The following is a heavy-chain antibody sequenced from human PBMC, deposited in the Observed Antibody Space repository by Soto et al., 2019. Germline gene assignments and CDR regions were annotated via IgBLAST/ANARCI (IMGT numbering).Heavy chain of an antibody. CDR3: TRQTDAVQWLVVPTDYNFDY. Sequence: GGSLRLSCAASGFTFGGSAMHWVRQASGKGLEWVGHIRSKTNSYATAYAASVKGRFTISRDDSMNTAYLQMNSLKTEYTAVYFCTRQTDAVQWLVVPTDYNFDYWGQGTLVTVSS. D-gene: IGHD6-19*01. J-gene: IGHJ4*02. V-gene: IGHV3-73*01. CDR1: GFTFGGSA. CDR2: IRSKTNSYAT.